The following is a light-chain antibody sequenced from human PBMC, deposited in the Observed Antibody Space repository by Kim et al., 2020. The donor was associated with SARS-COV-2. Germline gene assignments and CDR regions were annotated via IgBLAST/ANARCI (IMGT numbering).Light chain of an antibody. J-gene: IGLJ2*01. CDR2: GRN. Sequence: SSELTQDPAVSVALGKTVRITCQGDSLRSSYATWYQQRPGQAPILVIYGRNKRPSGIPDRFSASTSGNTASLTITGAQAEDEADSRDSSGNHVIFGGGTKLTVL. CDR1: SLRSSY. V-gene: IGLV3-19*01. CDR3: SSGNHVI.